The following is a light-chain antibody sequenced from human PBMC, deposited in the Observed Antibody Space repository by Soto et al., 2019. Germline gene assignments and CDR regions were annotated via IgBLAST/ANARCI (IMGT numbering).Light chain of an antibody. CDR2: KDS. Sequence: SYELTQPPSVSVSPGQTARITCSGDALPKQYTYWYQQKPGQAPVLVIYKDSERPSGIPERFSGSRSGTTVTLTISGVQTEDEADYYCQSADSSGSSWVFGGGTKVTVL. CDR3: QSADSSGSSWV. J-gene: IGLJ3*02. CDR1: ALPKQY. V-gene: IGLV3-25*02.